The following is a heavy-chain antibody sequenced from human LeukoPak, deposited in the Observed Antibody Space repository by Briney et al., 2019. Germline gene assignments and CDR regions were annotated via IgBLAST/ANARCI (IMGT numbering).Heavy chain of an antibody. V-gene: IGHV3-15*01. J-gene: IGHJ4*02. CDR1: GFTFSNVW. D-gene: IGHD3-16*01. CDR3: ASAKWGSQCTCPDY. Sequence: PGGSLRLSCAASGFTFSNVWMGWFRQAPGKGLEWVGRIRKANEGGATDYAAPVQGRFTISRDDSSNTLYLQMNSLKTEDTAVYFCASAKWGSQCTCPDYWGQGTLVTVSS. CDR2: IRKANEGGAT.